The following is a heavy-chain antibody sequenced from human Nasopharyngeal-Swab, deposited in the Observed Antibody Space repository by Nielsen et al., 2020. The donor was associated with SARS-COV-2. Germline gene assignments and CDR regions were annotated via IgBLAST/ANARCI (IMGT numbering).Heavy chain of an antibody. J-gene: IGHJ6*02. CDR3: NTVGPELGYYYGMDV. V-gene: IGHV3-15*01. CDR1: GFTLSNAW. Sequence: GGSLRLSFAASGFTLSNAWMSWVRQAQAKGLEWVGRIKSKSVGGTTDYAAPVKGRFTISIADSKNTLYLQMNSLKTEDTAVYYCNTVGPELGYYYGMDVWGQGTTVTVSS. CDR2: IKSKSVGGTT. D-gene: IGHD1-26*01.